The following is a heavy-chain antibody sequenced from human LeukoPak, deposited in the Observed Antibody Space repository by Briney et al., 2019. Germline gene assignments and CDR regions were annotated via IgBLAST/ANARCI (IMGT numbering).Heavy chain of an antibody. CDR2: ISTSGGNT. Sequence: GGSLRLSCTVSGFTFSPYAMSWVRQAPGKGLEWVSSISTSGGNTYYADSVKGRFTISRDNSKNTLYLQMNSLRAEDTAVYYCAKDPYRASSGLVDYWGQGTLVTVSS. D-gene: IGHD5-12*01. V-gene: IGHV3-23*01. CDR1: GFTFSPYA. CDR3: AKDPYRASSGLVDY. J-gene: IGHJ4*02.